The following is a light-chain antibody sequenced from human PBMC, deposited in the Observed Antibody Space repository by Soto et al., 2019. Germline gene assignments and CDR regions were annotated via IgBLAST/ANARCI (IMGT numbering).Light chain of an antibody. V-gene: IGKV1-39*01. CDR1: QSISSY. J-gene: IGKJ4*01. Sequence: DLQMTQSPSSLSASVGDRVTITCRAGQSISSYLNWYQQKPGKAPKVLIYAASTLQSGVPSRFSGSGFGTDFTLTITSLLPEDFATYFCQQSFSTPLTFGGGTKVEIK. CDR3: QQSFSTPLT. CDR2: AAS.